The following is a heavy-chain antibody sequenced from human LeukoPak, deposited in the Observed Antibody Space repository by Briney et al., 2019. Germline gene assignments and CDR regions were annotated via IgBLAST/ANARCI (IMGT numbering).Heavy chain of an antibody. D-gene: IGHD3-3*01. CDR3: ASYDFWSGYLDY. CDR2: IYYSGST. CDR1: GGSISSYY. V-gene: IGHV4-59*01. Sequence: SETLSLTCTVSGGSISSYYWSWIRQPPGRGLGWLGYIYYSGSTNYNPALKSRVTISVDTSKNQFSLKLSSVTAADTAVYYCASYDFWSGYLDYWGQGTLVTVSS. J-gene: IGHJ4*02.